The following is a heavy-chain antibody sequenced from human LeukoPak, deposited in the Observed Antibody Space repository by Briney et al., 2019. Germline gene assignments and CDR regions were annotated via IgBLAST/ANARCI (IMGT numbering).Heavy chain of an antibody. V-gene: IGHV1-69*05. J-gene: IGHJ4*02. CDR1: GGTFSSYA. CDR3: AREGEPYYYDSSGYYTLDY. CDR2: IIPIFGTA. Sequence: ASVKVSCKASGGTFSSYAISWVRQAPGQGLEWMGRIIPIFGTANYAQKCQGRVTITTDESTSTAYMELRSLRSEDTAVYYCAREGEPYYYDSSGYYTLDYWGQGTLVTVSS. D-gene: IGHD3-22*01.